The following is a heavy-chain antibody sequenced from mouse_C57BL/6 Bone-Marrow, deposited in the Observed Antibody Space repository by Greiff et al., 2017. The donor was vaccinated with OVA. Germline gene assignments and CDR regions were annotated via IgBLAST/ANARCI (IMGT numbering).Heavy chain of an antibody. J-gene: IGHJ2*01. Sequence: EVQLQESGPGLVKPSQSLSLTCSVTGYSITSGYYWNWIRQFPGNKLEWMGYISYDGSNNYNPSLKNRISITRDTSKNQFFLKLNSVTTEDTATYYCARYRAYFDYWGQGTTLTVSS. CDR3: ARYRAYFDY. V-gene: IGHV3-6*01. CDR2: ISYDGSN. D-gene: IGHD3-1*01. CDR1: GYSITSGYY.